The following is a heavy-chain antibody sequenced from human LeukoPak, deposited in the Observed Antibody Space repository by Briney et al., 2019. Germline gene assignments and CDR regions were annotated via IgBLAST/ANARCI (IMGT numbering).Heavy chain of an antibody. CDR1: GGSISSGSYY. D-gene: IGHD1-26*01. J-gene: IGHJ3*02. CDR2: IYYSGST. V-gene: IGHV4-30-4*08. Sequence: SQTLSLTCTVSGGSISSGSYYWSWIRQPPGKGLEWIGYIYYSGSTYYNPSLKSRVTISVDTSKNQFSLKLSSVTAADTAVYYCARDLGATYAFDIWGQGTMVTVSS. CDR3: ARDLGATYAFDI.